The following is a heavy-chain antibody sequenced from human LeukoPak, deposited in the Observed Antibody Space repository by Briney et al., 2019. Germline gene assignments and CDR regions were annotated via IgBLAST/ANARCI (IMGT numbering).Heavy chain of an antibody. Sequence: SETLSLTCTVSGGSISSGGYYWSWIRQPPGKGLEWIGYIYYSGSTNYNPSLKSRVTISVDTSKNQFPLKLSSVTAADTAVYYCARERVSLEFYGAFDIWGQGTMVTVSS. J-gene: IGHJ3*02. CDR1: GGSISSGGYY. CDR2: IYYSGST. CDR3: ARERVSLEFYGAFDI. D-gene: IGHD2/OR15-2a*01. V-gene: IGHV4-61*08.